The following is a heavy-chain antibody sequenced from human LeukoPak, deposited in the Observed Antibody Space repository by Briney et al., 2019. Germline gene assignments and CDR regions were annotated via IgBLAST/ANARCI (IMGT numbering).Heavy chain of an antibody. D-gene: IGHD3-16*02. CDR3: ARAKDNYRGNDAFDI. CDR2: IYTSGST. Sequence: SETLSLTCTVSGGSISTYYWSWIRQPAGKGLEWIGRIYTSGSTNYNPFLKSRVTMSVDTSKNQFSLKLASVTAADTAVYYCARAKDNYRGNDAFDIWGQGTVVTVSS. V-gene: IGHV4-4*07. J-gene: IGHJ3*02. CDR1: GGSISTYY.